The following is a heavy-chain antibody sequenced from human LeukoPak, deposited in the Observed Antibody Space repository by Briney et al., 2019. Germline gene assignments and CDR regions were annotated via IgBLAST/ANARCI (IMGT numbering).Heavy chain of an antibody. V-gene: IGHV4-39*01. CDR3: ARRWVYDKRAFDA. D-gene: IGHD3-16*01. J-gene: IGHJ3*01. CDR2: VFHTGTA. CDR1: GASISRTTYY. Sequence: SETLSLTCSVSGASISRTTYYWGWIRQPPGKGLEWIGSVFHTGTAYYNPSLRSRVTLSVDTSKNQFSLKLSSVTAADTAVYYCARRWVYDKRAFDAWGQGTMVTVSS.